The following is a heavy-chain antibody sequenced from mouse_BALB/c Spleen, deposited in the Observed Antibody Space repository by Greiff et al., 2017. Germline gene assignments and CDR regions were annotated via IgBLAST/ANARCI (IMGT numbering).Heavy chain of an antibody. J-gene: IGHJ4*01. CDR3: ARGGGYYNYYAMDY. CDR2: IDPANGNT. Sequence: VQLQQSGAELVKPGASVKLSCTASGFNIKDTYMHWVKQRPEQGLEWIGRIDPANGNTKYDPKFQGKATITADTSSNTAYLQLSSLTSEDTAVYYGARGGGYYNYYAMDYWGQGTSVTVAA. CDR1: GFNIKDTY. D-gene: IGHD2-3*01. V-gene: IGHV14-3*02.